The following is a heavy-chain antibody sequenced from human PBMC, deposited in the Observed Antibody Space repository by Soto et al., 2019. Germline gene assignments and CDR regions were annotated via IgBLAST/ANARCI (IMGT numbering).Heavy chain of an antibody. CDR2: ISGSGDST. CDR1: AFTFSSYA. CDR3: AKDGRIHLYSPPFDY. Sequence: EVQLLESGGGLVQQGGSLRLSCAASAFTFSSYAMSWVRQTPRKGLEWVSSISGSGDSTFYADSVKGRFTISRDNSKNTLYLEMSSLRAEDTAIYFSAKDGRIHLYSPPFDYWGQGALVSVTS. D-gene: IGHD5-18*01. V-gene: IGHV3-23*01. J-gene: IGHJ4*02.